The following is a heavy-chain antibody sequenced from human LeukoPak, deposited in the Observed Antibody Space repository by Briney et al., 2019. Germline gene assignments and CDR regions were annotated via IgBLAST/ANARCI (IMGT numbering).Heavy chain of an antibody. CDR3: AREPHRYCSSTTCYVFDY. CDR1: GYTFTSYY. V-gene: IGHV1-46*01. Sequence: ASVKVSCKASGYTFTSYYMHWVRQVPGQGLEWMGIINPSSGTPSYSQKLQGRVIMTRDMSTSTVYMELSSLRSEDTAVYYCAREPHRYCSSTTCYVFDYWGQGTLVTVSS. CDR2: INPSSGTP. J-gene: IGHJ4*02. D-gene: IGHD2-2*01.